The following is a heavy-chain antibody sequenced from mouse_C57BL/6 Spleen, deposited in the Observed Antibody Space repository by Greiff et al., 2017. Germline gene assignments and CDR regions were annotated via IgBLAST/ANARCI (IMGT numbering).Heavy chain of an antibody. D-gene: IGHD1-2*01. J-gene: IGHJ4*01. CDR1: GFTFTDYY. CDR3: AKLLLRLPMDD. CDR2: ISNKANGYTT. Sequence: EVMLVESGGGLVQPGGSLSLSCAASGFTFTDYYMSWVRQPPGKALEWLGFISNKANGYTTEYSASVKGRFTISRDNSQSILYLQMNALRAEDSATYYCAKLLLRLPMDDWGQGTTVTVSS. V-gene: IGHV7-3*03.